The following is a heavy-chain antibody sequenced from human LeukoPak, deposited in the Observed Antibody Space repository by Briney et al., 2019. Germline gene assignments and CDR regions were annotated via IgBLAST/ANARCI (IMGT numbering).Heavy chain of an antibody. CDR1: GGSISSGSYY. CDR3: ARGRVIAPRDDWFDP. D-gene: IGHD2-21*01. CDR2: IYTSGST. J-gene: IGHJ5*02. V-gene: IGHV4-61*02. Sequence: SQTLSLTCTVSGGSISSGSYYWSWIRQPAGKGLEWIGRIYTSGSTNYNPSLKSRVTISVDTSKNQFSLKLSSVTAADTAVYYCARGRVIAPRDDWFDPWGQGTLVTVSS.